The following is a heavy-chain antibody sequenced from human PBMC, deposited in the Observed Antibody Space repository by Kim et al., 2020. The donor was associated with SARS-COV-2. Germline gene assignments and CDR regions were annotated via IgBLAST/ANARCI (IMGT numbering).Heavy chain of an antibody. Sequence: SETLSLTCSVSGGSINNSSYYWGWIRQPPGKGLEWIGSIYYSGSTYYNPSLKSRVTISVDTSKNQFSLKLRSVTAADTAVYYCARPRSGSGWYVVFEYWG. CDR2: IYYSGST. J-gene: IGHJ4*01. CDR1: GGSINNSSYY. CDR3: ARPRSGSGWYVVFEY. D-gene: IGHD6-19*01. V-gene: IGHV4-39*01.